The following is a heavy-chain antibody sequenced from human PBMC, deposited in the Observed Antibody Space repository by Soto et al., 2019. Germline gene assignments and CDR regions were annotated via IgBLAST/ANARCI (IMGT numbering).Heavy chain of an antibody. Sequence: QVKLVESGGGVVQPGRSLRLSCAASGFTFSSYGMHWVRQAPGKGLEWVAVIKSDGSNKYYIDSVKGRFPISRDNSKNTLYLQMNNPRAEDTAVYYCAKPRSSLAWPRFDPWGQGTLVTVSS. CDR2: IKSDGSNK. CDR1: GFTFSSYG. V-gene: IGHV3-30*18. CDR3: AKPRSSLAWPRFDP. J-gene: IGHJ5*02. D-gene: IGHD3-3*01.